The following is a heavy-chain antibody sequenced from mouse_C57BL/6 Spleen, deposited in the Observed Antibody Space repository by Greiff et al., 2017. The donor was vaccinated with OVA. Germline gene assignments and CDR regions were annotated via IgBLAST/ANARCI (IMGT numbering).Heavy chain of an antibody. D-gene: IGHD2-5*01. CDR3: AKGEVYSNPFAY. V-gene: IGHV3-6*01. CDR1: GYSITSGYY. Sequence: EVHLVESGPGLVKPSQSLSLTCSVTGYSITSGYYWNWIRQFPGNKLEWMGYISYDGSNNYNPSLKNRISITRDTSKNQFFLKLNSVTTEDTATYYCAKGEVYSNPFAYWGQGTLVTVSA. CDR2: ISYDGSN. J-gene: IGHJ3*01.